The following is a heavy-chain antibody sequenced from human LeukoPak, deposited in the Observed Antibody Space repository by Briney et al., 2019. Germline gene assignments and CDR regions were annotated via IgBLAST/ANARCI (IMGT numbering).Heavy chain of an antibody. D-gene: IGHD2-2*01. CDR2: ISSSSSYI. Sequence: GGSLRLSCAASGFTFSSYSMDWVRQAPGKGLEWVSSISSSSSYIYYADSVKGRFTISRDNAKNSLYLQMNSLRAEDTAVYYCARVDRSTPQDIVVVPAATIDPWGQGTLVTVSS. CDR1: GFTFSSYS. J-gene: IGHJ5*02. V-gene: IGHV3-21*01. CDR3: ARVDRSTPQDIVVVPAATIDP.